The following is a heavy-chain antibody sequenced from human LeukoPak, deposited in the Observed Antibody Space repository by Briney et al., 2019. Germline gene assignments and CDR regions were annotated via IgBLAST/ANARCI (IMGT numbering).Heavy chain of an antibody. CDR3: AGDSRRNYYCSGSCYIPYYYGMDV. V-gene: IGHV1-58*01. CDR1: GFTFTSSA. CDR2: IVVGSGNT. J-gene: IGHJ6*04. D-gene: IGHD3-10*01. Sequence: GASVKVSCKAPGFTFTSSAVQGVRQARGRRVEWIGWIVVGSGNTNYAQKFQEGVTITRDMSTSTAYMELSSLRSEDSAVYYCAGDSRRNYYCSGSCYIPYYYGMDVWGKGTTVTVSS.